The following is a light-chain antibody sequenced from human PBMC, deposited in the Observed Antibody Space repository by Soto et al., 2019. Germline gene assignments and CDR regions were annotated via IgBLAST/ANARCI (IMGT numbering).Light chain of an antibody. V-gene: IGLV1-51*01. CDR1: SSNIGNNY. CDR2: DNN. Sequence: QSVLTQPPSVSAAPGQKITISCSGSSSNIGNNYVSWFQQFPGTAPKLLIYDNNERPSGIPDRFSGSKSLTSATQVSTVLQTGDDADYYCASCDSSLSAVVFGGGTKLTVL. CDR3: ASCDSSLSAVV. J-gene: IGLJ2*01.